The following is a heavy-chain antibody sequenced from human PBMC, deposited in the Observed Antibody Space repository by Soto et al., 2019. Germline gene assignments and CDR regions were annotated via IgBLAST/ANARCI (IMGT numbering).Heavy chain of an antibody. V-gene: IGHV1-18*01. CDR3: AATSGYGYRWFDP. CDR2: ISAYNGNT. J-gene: IGHJ5*02. Sequence: ASVKVSCKASGYTFTSYGISWVRQAPGQGLEWMGWISAYNGNTNYAQKLQGRVTITADESTSTAYMELSSLRSEDTAVYYCAATSGYGYRWFDPWGQGTLVTVS. CDR1: GYTFTSYG. D-gene: IGHD5-18*01.